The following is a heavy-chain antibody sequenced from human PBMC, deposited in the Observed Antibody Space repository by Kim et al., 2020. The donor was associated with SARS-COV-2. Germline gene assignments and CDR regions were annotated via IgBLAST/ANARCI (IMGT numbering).Heavy chain of an antibody. V-gene: IGHV5-51*01. J-gene: IGHJ4*02. CDR2: IYPGDSDT. D-gene: IGHD2-21*02. CDR3: ASSCGGDCYSGGLDY. CDR1: GYSFTSYW. Sequence: GESLKISCKGSGYSFTSYWIGWVRQMPGKGLEWMGIIYPGDSDTRYSPSFQGQVTISADKSISTAYLQWSSLKASDTAMYYCASSCGGDCYSGGLDYWGQGTLVTVSS.